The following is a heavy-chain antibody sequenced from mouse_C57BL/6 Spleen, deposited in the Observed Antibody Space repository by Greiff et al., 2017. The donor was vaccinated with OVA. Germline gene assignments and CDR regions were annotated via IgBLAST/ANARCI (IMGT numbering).Heavy chain of an antibody. CDR3: AKGITTVGFYAMDY. CDR2: IYPGDGDT. Sequence: QVQLQQSGPELVKPGASVKISCKASGYAFSSSWMNWVKQRPGKGLEWIGRIYPGDGDTNYNGKFKGKATLTADKSSSTAYMQLSSLTSEDSAVYFCAKGITTVGFYAMDYWGQGTSVTVSS. J-gene: IGHJ4*01. D-gene: IGHD1-1*01. V-gene: IGHV1-82*01. CDR1: GYAFSSSW.